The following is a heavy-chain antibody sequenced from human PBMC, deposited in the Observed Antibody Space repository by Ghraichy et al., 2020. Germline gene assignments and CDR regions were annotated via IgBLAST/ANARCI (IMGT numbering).Heavy chain of an antibody. V-gene: IGHV3-73*01. Sequence: GGSLRLSCVASGFTFSGSSIHWVRQASGKGLEWVGRIRSKANGYATAYAASVKGRFTISRDDSESTAYLQMSSLRTEDTAVYYCTRRADSTGWDGDYWGQGILVTVSS. CDR1: GFTFSGSS. D-gene: IGHD6-19*01. CDR2: IRSKANGYAT. J-gene: IGHJ4*02. CDR3: TRRADSTGWDGDY.